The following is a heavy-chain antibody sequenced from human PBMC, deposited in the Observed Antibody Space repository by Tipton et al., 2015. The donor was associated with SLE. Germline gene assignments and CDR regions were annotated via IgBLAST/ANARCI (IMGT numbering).Heavy chain of an antibody. D-gene: IGHD3-3*01. CDR3: ARRITIFGPFDY. CDR2: INHSGST. V-gene: IGHV4-34*01. Sequence: TLSLTCAVYGGSFSGYYWSWIRQPPGKGLEWIGEINHSGSTNNNPSLKSRVTISVDTSKNQFSLKLSSVTAADTAVYYCARRITIFGPFDYWGQGTLVTVSS. J-gene: IGHJ4*02. CDR1: GGSFSGYY.